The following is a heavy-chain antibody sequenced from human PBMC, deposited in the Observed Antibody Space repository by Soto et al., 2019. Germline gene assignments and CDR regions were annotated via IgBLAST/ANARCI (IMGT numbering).Heavy chain of an antibody. V-gene: IGHV3-23*01. CDR2: INGYGGST. J-gene: IGHJ5*02. D-gene: IGHD1-26*01. Sequence: GGSLRLSCAASGFTFSNYAMSWVRQAPGKGLEWVSVINGYGGSTSYADSVKGRFTISRDNFKNTLSLQMTSLRVEDTAIYYCAKGPLNSFSPANWFDPWGQGTLVTVSS. CDR3: AKGPLNSFSPANWFDP. CDR1: GFTFSNYA.